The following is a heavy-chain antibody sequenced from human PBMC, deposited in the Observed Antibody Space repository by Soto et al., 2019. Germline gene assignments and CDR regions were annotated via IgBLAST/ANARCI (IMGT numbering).Heavy chain of an antibody. CDR2: ISGSGGST. CDR3: AKATIWFGELLFSIDY. CDR1: GFTFSSYA. Sequence: GGSLRLSCAASGFTFSSYAMSWVRQAPGKGLEWVSAISGSGGSTYYADSVKGRFTISRDNSKNTLYLQMNSLRAEDKAVYYRAKATIWFGELLFSIDYWGQGTLVTVSS. D-gene: IGHD3-10*01. V-gene: IGHV3-23*01. J-gene: IGHJ4*02.